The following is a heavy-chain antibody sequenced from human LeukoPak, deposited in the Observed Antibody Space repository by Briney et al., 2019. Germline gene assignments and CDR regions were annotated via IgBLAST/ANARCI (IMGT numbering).Heavy chain of an antibody. D-gene: IGHD2-2*01. V-gene: IGHV1-69*05. J-gene: IGHJ3*02. CDR2: IIPIFGTA. CDR3: ARDAARYCSSTSCSAFDI. CDR1: GGTFSSYA. Sequence: SVKVSCKASGGTFSSYAISWVRQAPGQGLEWMGGIIPIFGTANYAQKLQGRVTMTTDTSTSKAYMELRSLRSDDTAVYYCARDAARYCSSTSCSAFDIWGQGTMVTVSS.